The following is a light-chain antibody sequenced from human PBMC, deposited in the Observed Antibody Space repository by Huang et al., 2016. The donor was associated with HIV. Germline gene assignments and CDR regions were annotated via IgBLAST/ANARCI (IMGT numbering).Light chain of an antibody. CDR1: QSVNTF. CDR2: DAA. V-gene: IGKV3-11*01. J-gene: IGKJ4*01. Sequence: EIVLTQSPATLSLSPGERATLSCRASQSVNTFLAWYQQKPGQAPRLRIYDAANRATGIPARFSGSGSGTDFTLTISSLEPEDFAVYYCQQRSNRPLTFGGGTKVEIK. CDR3: QQRSNRPLT.